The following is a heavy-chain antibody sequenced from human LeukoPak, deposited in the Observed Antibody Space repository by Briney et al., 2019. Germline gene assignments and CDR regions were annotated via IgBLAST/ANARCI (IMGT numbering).Heavy chain of an antibody. CDR2: IYYSGST. V-gene: IGHV4-59*01. D-gene: IGHD3-22*01. J-gene: IGHJ4*02. Sequence: SETLSLTCTVSAGSISSYYWSWIRQPPGKGLEWIGYIYYSGSTNYNPSLKSRVTISVDTSKNQFSLKLSSVTAADTAVYYCARARPYDSSGYYYDYWGQGTLVTVSS. CDR1: AGSISSYY. CDR3: ARARPYDSSGYYYDY.